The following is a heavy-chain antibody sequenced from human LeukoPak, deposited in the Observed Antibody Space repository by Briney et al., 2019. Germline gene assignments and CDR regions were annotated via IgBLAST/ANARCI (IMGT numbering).Heavy chain of an antibody. CDR2: INHSGST. J-gene: IGHJ5*02. CDR1: GGSFSGYY. CDR3: ARGVVLLRFLEWSNWFDP. Sequence: SETLSLTCAVYGGSFSGYYWSWIRQPPGKGLEWIGEINHSGSTNYNPSLKSRVTISVDTSKNQFSLKLSSVTAADTAVYYCARGVVLLRFLEWSNWFDPWGQGTLVTVSS. V-gene: IGHV4-34*01. D-gene: IGHD3-3*01.